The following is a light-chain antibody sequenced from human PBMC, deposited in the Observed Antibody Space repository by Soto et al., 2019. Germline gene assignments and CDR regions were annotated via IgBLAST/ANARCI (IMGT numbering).Light chain of an antibody. J-gene: IGLJ2*01. CDR1: NSDVGGYNY. CDR2: DGD. Sequence: QSALTQPASISGSPGQTITISCTGTNSDVGGYNYVSWYQQYPGKAPKLMIYDGDNRPSGVSYRFSGSKSGKTPPLTISGLQVEDEADYYCSSYATSTTVVFGGGTKLTVL. V-gene: IGLV2-14*01. CDR3: SSYATSTTVV.